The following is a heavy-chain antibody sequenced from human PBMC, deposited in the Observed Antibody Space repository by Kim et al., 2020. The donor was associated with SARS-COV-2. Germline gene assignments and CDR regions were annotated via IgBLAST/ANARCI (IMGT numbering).Heavy chain of an antibody. CDR2: INHSGTT. V-gene: IGHV4-34*01. Sequence: SETLSLTCAVYGGSFSGYYWSWIRQPPGKGLEWIGEINHSGTTNYNPSLKSRVTISVDTSKNHFSLKLSSVTAADTAVYYCARRVVGSSGFRDYWGQGTLVTVSS. J-gene: IGHJ4*02. CDR3: ARRVVGSSGFRDY. D-gene: IGHD6-6*01. CDR1: GGSFSGYY.